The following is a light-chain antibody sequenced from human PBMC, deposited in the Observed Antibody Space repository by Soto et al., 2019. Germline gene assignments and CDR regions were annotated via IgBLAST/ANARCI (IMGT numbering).Light chain of an antibody. CDR3: LQDDDYPFT. Sequence: AIQVTQSPSSLSASAGDRVTITCRASQDIRNELSWYQQKPGEAPKFLIFAASNLQSGVPSRFSGSGSGTDFTLTISSLQPEDFATYFCLQDDDYPFTFGGGTKVEIK. CDR2: AAS. V-gene: IGKV1-6*01. CDR1: QDIRNE. J-gene: IGKJ4*01.